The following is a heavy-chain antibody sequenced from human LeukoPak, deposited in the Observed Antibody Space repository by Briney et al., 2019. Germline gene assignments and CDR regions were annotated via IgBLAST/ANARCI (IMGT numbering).Heavy chain of an antibody. CDR1: GFTFSSYS. D-gene: IGHD1-26*01. CDR3: ARDSGELYFDY. Sequence: GGSLRLSCAASGFTFSSYSMNWVRQAPGKGLEWVSSISSSSSYVYYADSVKGRFTISRDNAKNSLYLQMNSLRAEDTAVYYCARDSGELYFDYWGQGTLVTVSS. CDR2: ISSSSSYV. V-gene: IGHV3-21*01. J-gene: IGHJ4*02.